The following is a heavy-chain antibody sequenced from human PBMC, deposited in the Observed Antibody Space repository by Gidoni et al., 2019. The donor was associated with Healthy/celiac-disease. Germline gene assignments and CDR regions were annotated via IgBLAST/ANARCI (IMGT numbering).Heavy chain of an antibody. D-gene: IGHD2-2*01. J-gene: IGHJ5*02. V-gene: IGHV3-23*01. Sequence: EVQLLESGGGLVQPGGSVRLSCAASDFTFSSDAMGWVGQAPGKGLEWVSAISGSGGSTYYADSVKGRFTISRGNSKNTLYLQMNSLRAEDTAVYYCAKAQIYAAMSWFDPWGQGTLVTVSS. CDR3: AKAQIYAAMSWFDP. CDR2: ISGSGGST. CDR1: DFTFSSDA.